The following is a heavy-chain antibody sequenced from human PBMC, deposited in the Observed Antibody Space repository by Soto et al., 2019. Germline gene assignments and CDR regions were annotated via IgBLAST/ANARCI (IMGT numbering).Heavy chain of an antibody. Sequence: QVPLQESGPGLVKPSETLSLTCTVSGGSISSYYWSWIRQPPGKGLEWIGYIYYSGSTNYNPSLKIRVTISVDTSKNHFSLKLSSVTATDTAVYYCARAYGDYVFDFWGQGTLVTVSS. CDR3: ARAYGDYVFDF. D-gene: IGHD4-17*01. J-gene: IGHJ4*02. CDR1: GGSISSYY. CDR2: IYYSGST. V-gene: IGHV4-59*01.